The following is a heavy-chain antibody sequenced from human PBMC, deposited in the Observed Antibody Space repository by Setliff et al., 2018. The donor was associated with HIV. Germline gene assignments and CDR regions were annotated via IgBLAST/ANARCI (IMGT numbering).Heavy chain of an antibody. D-gene: IGHD1-26*01. CDR2: VRKKVNSYTT. V-gene: IGHV3-72*01. CDR1: GFMFSDHY. CDR3: ARPYHTGSDSLDY. J-gene: IGHJ4*02. Sequence: PGGALRLSCTDSGFMFSDHYMDWVRQAPGKGLEWVGRVRKKVNSYTTEYASSVKGRFTISRDESKNSLYLQMNSLKTEDTAVYYYARPYHTGSDSLDYWGQGTLVTVPS.